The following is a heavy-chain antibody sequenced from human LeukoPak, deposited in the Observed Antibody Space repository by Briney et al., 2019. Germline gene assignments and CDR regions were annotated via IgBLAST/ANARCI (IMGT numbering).Heavy chain of an antibody. Sequence: GGSLRLSCAASGFTVSSNYMSWVRQAPGKGLEWVSVIYSGGSTYYADSVKGRSTISRDNSKSTLYLQMNSLRAEDTAVYYCARDSSAGQRYCSSTSCYHAYYYYGMDVWGQGTTVTVSS. CDR2: IYSGGST. V-gene: IGHV3-66*01. J-gene: IGHJ6*02. CDR3: ARDSSAGQRYCSSTSCYHAYYYYGMDV. D-gene: IGHD2-2*01. CDR1: GFTVSSNY.